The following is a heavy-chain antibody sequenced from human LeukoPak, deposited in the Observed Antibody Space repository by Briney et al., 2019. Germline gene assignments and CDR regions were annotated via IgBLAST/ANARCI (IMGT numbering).Heavy chain of an antibody. CDR1: GFTFPSYW. Sequence: GGSVRLSCVASGFTFPSYWLSWVRQARGKGREGVANIKQDGSEKHYMDPVKGRFTISRDNAKNSLYLQMDSLRADDTAVYYCATKGGSGPNDAFDRWGQGTTVTVSP. V-gene: IGHV3-7*01. CDR3: ATKGGSGPNDAFDR. CDR2: IKQDGSEK. J-gene: IGHJ3*01. D-gene: IGHD2-15*01.